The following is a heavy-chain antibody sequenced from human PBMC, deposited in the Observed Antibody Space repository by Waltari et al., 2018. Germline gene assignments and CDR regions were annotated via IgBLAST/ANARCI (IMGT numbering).Heavy chain of an antibody. Sequence: QVQLQESGPGLVKPSETLSLTCPASGGSISSYYWSWIRQPPGKGLEWIGYIYYSGNTNYNPSLKSRVTISVDTSKNQFSLKLSSVTAADTAVYYCARESNYYYYMDVWGKGTTVTVSS. CDR3: ARESNYYYYMDV. J-gene: IGHJ6*03. CDR1: GGSISSYY. CDR2: IYYSGNT. V-gene: IGHV4-59*01.